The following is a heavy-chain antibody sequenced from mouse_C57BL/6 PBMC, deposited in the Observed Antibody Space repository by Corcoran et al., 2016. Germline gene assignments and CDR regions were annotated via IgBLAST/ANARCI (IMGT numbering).Heavy chain of an antibody. V-gene: IGHV9-3*01. J-gene: IGHJ4*01. CDR1: GYTFTTYG. Sequence: QIQLVQSGPVLKKPGETVKISCKASGYTFTTYGMSWVKQAPGKGLKWMGWINTYSGVPTYADDFKGRFAFSLETSASTAYLQINNLKNEDTATYFCARGDYDDSMDYWGQGTSVTVSS. D-gene: IGHD2-4*01. CDR3: ARGDYDDSMDY. CDR2: INTYSGVP.